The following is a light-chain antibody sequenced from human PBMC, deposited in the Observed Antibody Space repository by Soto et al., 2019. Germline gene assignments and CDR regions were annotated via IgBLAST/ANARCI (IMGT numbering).Light chain of an antibody. Sequence: QSALTQPPSASGSPGQSVTISCAGTSSDVGGYNYVSWYQQHPGKAPKLMIYEVTKRPSGVPDRFSASMSGNTASLTVSGLQAEDEADYYCTSYTGSNNYVFGTGTKLTVL. J-gene: IGLJ1*01. V-gene: IGLV2-8*01. CDR2: EVT. CDR1: SSDVGGYNY. CDR3: TSYTGSNNYV.